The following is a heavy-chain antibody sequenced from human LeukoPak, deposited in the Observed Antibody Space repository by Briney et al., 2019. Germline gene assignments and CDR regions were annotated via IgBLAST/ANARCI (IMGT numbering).Heavy chain of an antibody. CDR2: INSNSGDT. V-gene: IGHV1-2*02. CDR1: GYTFTGYY. D-gene: IGHD2/OR15-2a*01. Sequence: ASVKVSCKASGYTFTGYYMHWIRQAPGGGLEWMGWINSNSGDTKYAQKFQGRVTMTRDTSISTAYLELSSLRSDDTAVYYCARVYRAPDYWGQGTLVTVSS. J-gene: IGHJ4*02. CDR3: ARVYRAPDY.